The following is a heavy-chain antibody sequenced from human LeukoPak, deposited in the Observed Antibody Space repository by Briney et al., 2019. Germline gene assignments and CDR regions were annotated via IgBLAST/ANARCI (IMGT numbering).Heavy chain of an antibody. D-gene: IGHD4-17*01. CDR1: GFTFSSYA. CDR2: IGGGTT. Sequence: GASLRLSCAASGFTFSSYAMSWVRQAPGKGLEWISTIGGGTTYYADSVKGRFTIARDNSRNTLYLQMNSLRAEDTAVYCCAKRYVPDDYGIYYYYAMDVWGQGTTVTVSS. V-gene: IGHV3-23*01. J-gene: IGHJ6*02. CDR3: AKRYVPDDYGIYYYYAMDV.